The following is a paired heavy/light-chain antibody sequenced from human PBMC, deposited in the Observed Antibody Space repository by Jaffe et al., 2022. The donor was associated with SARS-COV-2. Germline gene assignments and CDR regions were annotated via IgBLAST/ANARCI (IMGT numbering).Light chain of an antibody. Sequence: DIQMTQSPSSLSASVGDRVTITCRASQSISNYLNWYQQRPGKAPKLLIYAASGLQSGVPSRFSGSRSGTDFTLTISSLQPEDFATYYCQQSYTTWTFGQGTKVEIK. CDR2: AAS. CDR3: QQSYTTWT. J-gene: IGKJ1*01. CDR1: QSISNY. V-gene: IGKV1-39*01.
Heavy chain of an antibody. CDR2: ITRTSSDI. V-gene: IGHV3-21*01. CDR1: GFTFSNYG. CDR3: ARDAVVFSSTLFNWFDP. J-gene: IGHJ5*02. D-gene: IGHD6-13*01. Sequence: EVQLVESGGGLVKPGGSLRLSCTASGFTFSNYGMNWVRQAPGKGLEWVSSITRTSSDIYYADSVKGRFTISRDNAKNSLYLQMNSLRAEDTAVYYCARDAVVFSSTLFNWFDPWGQGTLVTVSS.